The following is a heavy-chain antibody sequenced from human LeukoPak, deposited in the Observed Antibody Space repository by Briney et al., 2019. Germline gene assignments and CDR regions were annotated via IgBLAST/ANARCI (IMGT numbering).Heavy chain of an antibody. J-gene: IGHJ3*02. V-gene: IGHV3-23*01. D-gene: IGHD4-17*01. CDR1: GFTFSSYA. Sequence: PGGSLRLSCAASGFTFSSYAMSWVRQAPGKGLEWVSAISGSGGSTYYADSVKGRFTISRDNSKNTLYLQMNSLRAEDTAVYYCAKDEVGLRPHPDAFDIWGQGTMVTVSS. CDR2: ISGSGGST. CDR3: AKDEVGLRPHPDAFDI.